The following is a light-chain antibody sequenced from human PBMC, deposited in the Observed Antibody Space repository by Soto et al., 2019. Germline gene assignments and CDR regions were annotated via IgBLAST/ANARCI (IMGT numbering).Light chain of an antibody. CDR1: QSMSSY. CDR3: QQSYSTPWT. J-gene: IGKJ1*01. V-gene: IGKV1-39*01. CDR2: AAS. Sequence: DIQMTQSPSSLSASVGDRVSITCRASQSMSSYLNWYQQKPGKAPKLLIYAASSLQSGVPSRFLGSASGTDFTLTISSLQPEDFGTYYCQQSYSTPWTFGQGTKVESK.